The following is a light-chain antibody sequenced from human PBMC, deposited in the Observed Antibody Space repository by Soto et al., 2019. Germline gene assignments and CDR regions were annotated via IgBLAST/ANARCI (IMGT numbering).Light chain of an antibody. CDR1: SSDVGGYDY. CDR2: DVT. Sequence: QSALTQPRSVSGSPGQSVTISCTGTSSDVGGYDYVSWCQQHPGKAPKLLIYDVTRRPSGVPDRFSGSKSGNTASLTISGLQAEDEADYYCCSYAGAYTWMFSGGTKVTVL. CDR3: CSYAGAYTWM. J-gene: IGLJ3*02. V-gene: IGLV2-11*01.